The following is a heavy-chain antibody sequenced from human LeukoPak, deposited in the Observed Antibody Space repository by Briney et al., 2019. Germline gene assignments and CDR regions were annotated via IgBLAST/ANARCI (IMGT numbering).Heavy chain of an antibody. Sequence: GGSLRLSCAASGFTFSNYWMSWVRQAPGKGLEWVANIKQDGSEKYYVDSVKGRFTISRDNSKNTLYLQMNSLRAEDTAVYYCARLYYDYVWGSYRYSYYFDYWGQGTLVTVSS. V-gene: IGHV3-7*03. CDR2: IKQDGSEK. CDR1: GFTFSNYW. J-gene: IGHJ4*02. D-gene: IGHD3-16*02. CDR3: ARLYYDYVWGSYRYSYYFDY.